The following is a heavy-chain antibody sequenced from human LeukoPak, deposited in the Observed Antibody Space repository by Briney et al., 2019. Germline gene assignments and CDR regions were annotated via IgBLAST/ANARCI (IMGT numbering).Heavy chain of an antibody. J-gene: IGHJ4*02. CDR1: GFTFSSYW. Sequence: GGSLRLSCAASGFTFSSYWMSWVRQAPGKGLEWVANIKQDGSEKYYVDSVKGRFTISRDNAKNSLYLQMNSLRAEDAAVYYCVRSRYFAYFDYWGQGTLVTVSS. CDR2: IKQDGSEK. V-gene: IGHV3-7*01. CDR3: VRSRYFAYFDY. D-gene: IGHD3-9*01.